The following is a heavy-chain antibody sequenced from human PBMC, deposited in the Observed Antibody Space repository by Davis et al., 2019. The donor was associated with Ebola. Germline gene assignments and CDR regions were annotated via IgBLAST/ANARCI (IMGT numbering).Heavy chain of an antibody. CDR2: IISMYGTA. CDR3: ARVKISSSGYDL. CDR1: RGTFSSYV. D-gene: IGHD3-22*01. J-gene: IGHJ4*02. V-gene: IGHV1-69*13. Sequence: SVKVSCKASRGTFSSYVISWVRQAPGQGLEWMGGIISMYGTANYAQKFQGRVTITADESTSTAHMELSSLRSEDTAVYYCARVKISSSGYDLWGQGTLVTVSS.